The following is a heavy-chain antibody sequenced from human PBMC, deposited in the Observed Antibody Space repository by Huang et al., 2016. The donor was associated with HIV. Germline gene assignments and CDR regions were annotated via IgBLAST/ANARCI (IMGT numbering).Heavy chain of an antibody. CDR2: ISNDGSNN. Sequence: QVQLVESGGGVVQPGRFLRLSCAASGFPFNNHAMHWVRQAPGKGLDGGAVISNDGSNNYYADAVKGRFTISRDSSKSTLFLHMTSLRTEDTAVYYCARAKDTWDAYDIWGQGTMVIVSS. D-gene: IGHD5-18*01. CDR3: ARAKDTWDAYDI. J-gene: IGHJ3*02. V-gene: IGHV3-30-3*01. CDR1: GFPFNNHA.